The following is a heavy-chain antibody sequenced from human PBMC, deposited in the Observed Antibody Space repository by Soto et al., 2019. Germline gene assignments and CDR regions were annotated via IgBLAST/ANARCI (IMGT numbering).Heavy chain of an antibody. CDR1: GFTFSSYD. D-gene: IGHD1-1*01. CDR3: AKSLYNDNGGPNDY. V-gene: IGHV3-23*01. CDR2: FSFYGRRDNT. J-gene: IGHJ4*02. Sequence: EVQLLESGGGLVQPGGSLRLSCVGSGFTFSSYDMTWVRQAPGKGLEWVSSFSFYGRRDNTYYADSVKGRFTISRDNSRNTVYLQMDNLRVEDTAVYYCAKSLYNDNGGPNDYWGQGTLVTVSS.